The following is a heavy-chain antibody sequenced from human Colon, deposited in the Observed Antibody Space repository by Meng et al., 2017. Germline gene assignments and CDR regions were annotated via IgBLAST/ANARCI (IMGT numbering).Heavy chain of an antibody. CDR1: GGPVISNSYY. Sequence: LQESGPGRVRPSEPLSLTGTVHGGPVISNSYYWSWIRQPPGKGLEWIGFIYYSGSTNYNPSLKSRVTISVDTSKNQFSLKVSSVTAADTAVYYCARDSGYDKNWFDPWGQGTLVTVSS. CDR2: IYYSGST. CDR3: ARDSGYDKNWFDP. V-gene: IGHV4-61*01. D-gene: IGHD5-12*01. J-gene: IGHJ5*02.